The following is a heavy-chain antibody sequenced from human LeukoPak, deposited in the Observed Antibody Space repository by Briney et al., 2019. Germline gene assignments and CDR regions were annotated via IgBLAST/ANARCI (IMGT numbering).Heavy chain of an antibody. D-gene: IGHD4-17*01. V-gene: IGHV2-5*02. CDR2: IYWDDDK. Sequence: ESGPTLVKPTQTLTLTCTFSGFSLSTSGVGVGWIRQPPGKALEWLALIYWDDDKRYSPSLKSRLTITKDTSKNQVVPTMTNMDPVDTATYYCAHYSAYGDYNSNYFDYWGQGTLVTVSS. CDR3: AHYSAYGDYNSNYFDY. CDR1: GFSLSTSGVG. J-gene: IGHJ4*02.